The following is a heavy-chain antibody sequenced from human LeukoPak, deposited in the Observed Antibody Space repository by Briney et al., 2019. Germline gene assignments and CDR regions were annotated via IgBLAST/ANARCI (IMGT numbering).Heavy chain of an antibody. CDR2: MNPNSGGT. V-gene: IGHV1-2*02. D-gene: IGHD2-15*01. CDR3: ARDYCSGGSCYSEFFRFDP. CDR1: GYTFTCYY. J-gene: IGHJ5*02. Sequence: ASVKVSCKASGYTFTCYYMHWVRQAPGQGLEWMGWMNPNSGGTNYAQKFQGRVTMTRDTSISTAYMELSRLRSDDTAVYYCARDYCSGGSCYSEFFRFDPWGQGTLVTVSS.